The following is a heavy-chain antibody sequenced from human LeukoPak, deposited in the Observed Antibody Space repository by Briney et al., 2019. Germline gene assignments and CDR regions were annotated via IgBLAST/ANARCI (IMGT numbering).Heavy chain of an antibody. CDR2: IRGGGAGA. D-gene: IGHD3-10*02. Sequence: GGSLRLSCAASEFTFSSFAMSWVRQAPGKGLEWVSYIRGGGAGALYADSVKGRFTISRDNSKSTMYLQMNSLRVEDTAVYYCAKCAESYGNDAFDMWGPGTMVTVSS. V-gene: IGHV3-23*01. CDR1: EFTFSSFA. J-gene: IGHJ3*02. CDR3: AKCAESYGNDAFDM.